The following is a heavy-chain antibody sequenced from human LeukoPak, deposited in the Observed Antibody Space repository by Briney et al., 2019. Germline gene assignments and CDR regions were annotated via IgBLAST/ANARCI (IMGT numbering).Heavy chain of an antibody. J-gene: IGHJ4*02. V-gene: IGHV1-2*02. D-gene: IGHD3-22*01. CDR3: ARLASLYDSSGYYWGVY. CDR2: INPNSGGT. CDR1: GYTFTGYY. Sequence: VASVKVSCKASGYTFTGYYMHWVRQAPGQGLEWMAWINPNSGGTNYAQKFQGRVTMTRDTSISTAYMELSRLRSDDTAVYYCARLASLYDSSGYYWGVYWGQGTLVTVSS.